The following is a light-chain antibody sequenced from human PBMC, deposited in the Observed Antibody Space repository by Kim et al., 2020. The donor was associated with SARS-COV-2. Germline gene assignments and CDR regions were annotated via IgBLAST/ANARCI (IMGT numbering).Light chain of an antibody. Sequence: SLSQGERATLSCRASQSVSSYLAWYQQNPGQAPRHLIYDASNRPTGIPARFSGSGSGTEFTLTIGGLQSEDFAVYYCQQYNNWWTFGQGTKVDIK. CDR1: QSVSSY. CDR3: QQYNNWWT. J-gene: IGKJ1*01. V-gene: IGKV3D-15*01. CDR2: DAS.